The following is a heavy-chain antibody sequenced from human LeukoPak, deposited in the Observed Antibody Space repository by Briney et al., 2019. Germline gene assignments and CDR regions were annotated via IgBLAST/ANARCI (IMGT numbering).Heavy chain of an antibody. Sequence: GGSLRLSCAASGFTFSSYSMNWVRQAPGKGLEWVSYISSSSSIIYYADSVKGRFTISRDNAKNSLYLQMNSLRDEDTAVYYCARDPNYGYSGGWYPFDYWGQGILVTVSS. CDR2: ISSSSSII. D-gene: IGHD6-19*01. CDR3: ARDPNYGYSGGWYPFDY. CDR1: GFTFSSYS. V-gene: IGHV3-48*02. J-gene: IGHJ4*02.